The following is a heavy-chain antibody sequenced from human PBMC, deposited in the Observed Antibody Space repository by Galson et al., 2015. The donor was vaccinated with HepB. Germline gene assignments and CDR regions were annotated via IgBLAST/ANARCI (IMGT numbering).Heavy chain of an antibody. J-gene: IGHJ4*02. CDR3: AREEWELRGGFQRLDY. D-gene: IGHD1-26*01. V-gene: IGHV6-1*01. CDR1: GDSVSSNSAA. Sequence: CAISGDSVSSNSAAWNWIRQSPSRGLEWLGRTYYRSKWYNDYAVSVKSRITINPDTSKNQFSLQLNSVTPEDTAVYYCAREEWELRGGFQRLDYWGQGTLVTVSS. CDR2: TYYRSKWYN.